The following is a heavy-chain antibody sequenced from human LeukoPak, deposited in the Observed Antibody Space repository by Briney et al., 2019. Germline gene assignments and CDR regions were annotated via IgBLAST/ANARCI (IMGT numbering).Heavy chain of an antibody. CDR2: INTDGSST. J-gene: IGHJ3*02. D-gene: IGHD6-19*01. CDR3: ARVAVSGTRSFDI. CDR1: GFTLSNYW. V-gene: IGHV3-74*01. Sequence: GGSLRLSCSASGFTLSNYWMHWVRQAPGKGLVWVSRINTDGSSTNYADSVKGRFTVSRDNAKNTLYLQMNSLRAEDTAVYYCARVAVSGTRSFDIWDHGTMVTVSS.